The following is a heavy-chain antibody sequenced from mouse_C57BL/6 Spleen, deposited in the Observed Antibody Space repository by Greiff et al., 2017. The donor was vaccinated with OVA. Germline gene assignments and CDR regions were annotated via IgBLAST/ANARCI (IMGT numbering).Heavy chain of an antibody. V-gene: IGHV5-6*01. CDR3: AREGGNYDAMDY. CDR2: ISSGGSYT. Sequence: EVKVVESGGDLVKPGGSLKLSCAASGFTFSSYGMSWVRQTPDKRLEWVATISSGGSYTYYPDSVKGRFTISRDNAKNTLYLQMSSVKSEDTAMYYCAREGGNYDAMDYWGQGTSVTVSS. D-gene: IGHD2-1*01. CDR1: GFTFSSYG. J-gene: IGHJ4*01.